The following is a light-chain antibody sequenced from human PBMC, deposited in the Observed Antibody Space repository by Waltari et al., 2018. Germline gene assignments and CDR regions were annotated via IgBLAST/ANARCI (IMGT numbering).Light chain of an antibody. V-gene: IGLV4-69*01. Sequence: QLVVTQSPSASASLGASVKFTCTLTSGHSSYAIAWHPQQSEKGPRYLMKINSDGSHKKGDGIPDRFSGSSSGAERYLTISSLQSEDEADYYCQTWGTGTWVFGGGTKLTVL. CDR3: QTWGTGTWV. J-gene: IGLJ3*02. CDR2: INSDGSH. CDR1: SGHSSYA.